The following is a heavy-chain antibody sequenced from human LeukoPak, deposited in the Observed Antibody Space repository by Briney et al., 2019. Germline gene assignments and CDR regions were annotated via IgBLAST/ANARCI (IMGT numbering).Heavy chain of an antibody. CDR2: IYYSGST. CDR1: GGSISSYY. V-gene: IGHV4-59*01. Sequence: SETLSLTCTVSGGSISSYYWSWIRQPPGKGLEWIGYIYYSGSTNYNPSLKSRVTISVDTSKNQFSLKLSSVTAADTAVYYCARRGYSYAPFDYWGQGTPVTVSS. J-gene: IGHJ4*02. CDR3: ARRGYSYAPFDY. D-gene: IGHD5-18*01.